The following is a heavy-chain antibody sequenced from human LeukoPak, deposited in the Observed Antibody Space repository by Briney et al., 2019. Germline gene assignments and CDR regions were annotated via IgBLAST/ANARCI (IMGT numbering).Heavy chain of an antibody. CDR1: GYRFTSYW. V-gene: IGHV5-51*01. J-gene: IGHJ4*02. D-gene: IGHD6-13*01. CDR3: ARHSSSWSSDY. Sequence: GESLKISFKGSGYRFTSYWIGWVRPMPGKGLEWMGIIYPGDSDTRYSPSFQGQVTISADKSISTAYLQWSSLKASDTAMYYCARHSSSWSSDYWGQGTLVTVSS. CDR2: IYPGDSDT.